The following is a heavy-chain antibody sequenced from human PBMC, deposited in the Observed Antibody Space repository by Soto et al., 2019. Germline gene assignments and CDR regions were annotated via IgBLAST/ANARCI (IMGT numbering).Heavy chain of an antibody. V-gene: IGHV4-59*01. CDR2: IYYSGST. D-gene: IGHD3-10*01. J-gene: IGHJ6*02. CDR1: GGSISSYY. Sequence: PSETLSLTCPVSGGSISSYYWSWIRQPPGKGLEWIGYIYYSGSTNYNPSLKSRVTISVDTSKNQFSLKLSSVTAADTAVYYCARGGLAMVWGGDYYYGMDVWGQGTTVTVSS. CDR3: ARGGLAMVWGGDYYYGMDV.